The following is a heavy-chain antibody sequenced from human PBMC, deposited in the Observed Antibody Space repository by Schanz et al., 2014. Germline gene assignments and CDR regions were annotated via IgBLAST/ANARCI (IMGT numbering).Heavy chain of an antibody. CDR3: ARGNTIFGVVILGWLDP. J-gene: IGHJ5*02. CDR1: GETLSSYG. V-gene: IGHV1-69*04. D-gene: IGHD3-3*01. CDR2: IIPNLGSA. Sequence: QVQLVQSGAEVKKPGSSVTVSCKASGETLSSYGISWVRQAPGQGLEWMGSIIPNLGSANYAQKFQGRAVTTADKSTSTVYMELSSLRSEDTAIYYCARGNTIFGVVILGWLDPWGQGTLVTVSS.